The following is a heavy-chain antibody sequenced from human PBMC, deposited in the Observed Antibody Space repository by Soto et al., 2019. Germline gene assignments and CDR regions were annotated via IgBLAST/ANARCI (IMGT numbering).Heavy chain of an antibody. D-gene: IGHD3-22*01. V-gene: IGHV3-30*18. CDR3: AKTITTYSGDSRGRGALVDY. J-gene: IGHJ4*02. Sequence: QVQLVESGGGVVQPGRSLRLSCAASGFTFSTYGMHWVRQPPGKGLEWVAVISSDGKSEHYADPVKGRFSISRDNSKKTLSWQMNSLRVEETAVYYCAKTITTYSGDSRGRGALVDYWGQGTLVTVSS. CDR2: ISSDGKSE. CDR1: GFTFSTYG.